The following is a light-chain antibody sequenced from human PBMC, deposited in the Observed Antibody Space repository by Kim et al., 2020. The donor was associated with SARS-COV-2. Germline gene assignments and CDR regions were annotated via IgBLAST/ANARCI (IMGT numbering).Light chain of an antibody. J-gene: IGKJ2*01. CDR3: MQGTHWPSYT. V-gene: IGKV2-30*02. Sequence: DVVMTQSPLSLPVTLGQPASISCRSSQSLVHSDGNTYLNWFQQRPGQSPRRLIYKVSNRDSGVPDRFSGSGSGTDFTLKISGVEAEDVGVYYCMQGTHWPSYTFGQGTKVDIK. CDR1: QSLVHSDGNTY. CDR2: KVS.